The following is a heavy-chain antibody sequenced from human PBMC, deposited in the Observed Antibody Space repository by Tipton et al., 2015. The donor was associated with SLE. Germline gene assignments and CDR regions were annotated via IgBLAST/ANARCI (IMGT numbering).Heavy chain of an antibody. CDR2: ISTNDGAT. J-gene: IGHJ6*02. V-gene: IGHV1-18*01. Sequence: QLVQSGAEVKNPGASVKVSCKASGYNFINYAINWVRQAPGQGLEWMGWISTNDGATDYAQKFQGRVTMTTDTSTSTAYMELRSLRSDDTAVYYCAREEWKLLLSMDVWGQGTTVIVSS. CDR1: GYNFINYA. D-gene: IGHD1-7*01. CDR3: AREEWKLLLSMDV.